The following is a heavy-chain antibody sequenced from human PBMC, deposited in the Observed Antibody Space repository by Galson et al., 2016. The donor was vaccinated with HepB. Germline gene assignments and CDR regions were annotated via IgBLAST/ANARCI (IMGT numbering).Heavy chain of an antibody. CDR3: AARVHIP. CDR1: GLTFSGFA. V-gene: IGHV3-23*01. D-gene: IGHD2-21*01. Sequence: SLRLSCAASGLTFSGFAMTWVRQAPGKGLEWVSAINGRGTSTYYADSVRGRFTISRDNSKNTLFLQMTSLRADDTALYYCAARVHIPWGQGILVTVSS. J-gene: IGHJ5*02. CDR2: INGRGTST.